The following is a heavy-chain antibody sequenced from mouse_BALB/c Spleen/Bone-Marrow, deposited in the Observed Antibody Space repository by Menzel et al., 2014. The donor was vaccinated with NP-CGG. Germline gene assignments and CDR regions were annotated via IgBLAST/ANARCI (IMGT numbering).Heavy chain of an antibody. Sequence: EVKLVESGGGLVQPGGSRKLSCAASGFTFSSFGMHWVRQAPEKGLEWIAYISSDGGAIFYADTVKGRFTISRDNPKNTLFLQMTSLRSEDTAIYFCTRGGNWEDFDYWGQGTTLTVSS. V-gene: IGHV5-17*02. CDR3: TRGGNWEDFDY. CDR2: ISSDGGAI. D-gene: IGHD4-1*01. J-gene: IGHJ2*01. CDR1: GFTFSSFG.